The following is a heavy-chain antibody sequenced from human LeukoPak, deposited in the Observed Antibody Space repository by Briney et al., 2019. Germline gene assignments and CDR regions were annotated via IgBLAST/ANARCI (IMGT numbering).Heavy chain of an antibody. Sequence: GGSLRLSCAASGFTFSTYAVNWVRHAPGKGLEWVSTISGSGDSTYYADSVKGRFTTSRDNSKDTLYLQMSSVRVDDTAVCYCARDRGRYYDSRGFYWGYYFDSWGQGILVTVST. CDR2: ISGSGDST. V-gene: IGHV3-23*01. J-gene: IGHJ4*02. CDR3: ARDRGRYYDSRGFYWGYYFDS. CDR1: GFTFSTYA. D-gene: IGHD3-22*01.